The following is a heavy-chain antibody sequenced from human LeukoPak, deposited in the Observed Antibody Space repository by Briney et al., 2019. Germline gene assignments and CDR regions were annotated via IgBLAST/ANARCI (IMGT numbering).Heavy chain of an antibody. Sequence: ASVKVSCTASGYTFTGYYMHWVRQAPGQGLEWMGWINPNSGGTNYAQKFQGRVTMTRDTSISTAYMELSRLRSDDTAVYYCARGFTTFNWFDHWGQGTLVTVSS. D-gene: IGHD1-1*01. V-gene: IGHV1-2*02. CDR2: INPNSGGT. CDR3: ARGFTTFNWFDH. CDR1: GYTFTGYY. J-gene: IGHJ5*02.